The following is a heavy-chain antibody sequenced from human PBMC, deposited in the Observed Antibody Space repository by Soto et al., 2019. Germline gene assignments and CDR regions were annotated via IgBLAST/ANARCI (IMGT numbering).Heavy chain of an antibody. Sequence: PSETLSLTCIVSGGSISSSSHYWGWIRQPPGKGLEWIGSIHYTGSTFDNPSLKSRVTISVDTSKNQFSLKLTSVTAADTAVYFCATYSGGWAFDYWGQGTLVTVSS. CDR1: GGSISSSSHY. V-gene: IGHV4-39*01. CDR2: IHYTGST. CDR3: ATYSGGWAFDY. J-gene: IGHJ4*02. D-gene: IGHD1-26*01.